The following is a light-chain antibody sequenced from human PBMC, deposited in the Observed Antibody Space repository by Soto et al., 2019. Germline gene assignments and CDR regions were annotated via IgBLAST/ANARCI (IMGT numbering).Light chain of an antibody. J-gene: IGKJ2*01. V-gene: IGKV3-20*01. CDR1: QSVTSSY. Sequence: EIVLTQSPGTLSFAPGERATLSCRASQSVTSSYLAWYQQKPGQAPRLLIYGASSRATGIPDRFSGSGSGTDFTLTINRLKPEDFAVYYCQQYGSSPRTFGQGTQLEIK. CDR3: QQYGSSPRT. CDR2: GAS.